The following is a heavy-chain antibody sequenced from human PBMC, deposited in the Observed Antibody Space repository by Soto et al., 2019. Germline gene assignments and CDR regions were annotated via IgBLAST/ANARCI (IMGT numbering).Heavy chain of an antibody. J-gene: IGHJ6*02. CDR2: ISSSSSYI. D-gene: IGHD2-15*01. CDR1: GFTFSSYS. V-gene: IGHV3-21*01. CDR3: ARARPDIVMVVGETPGYYGMDV. Sequence: GGSLRLSCAASGFTFSSYSMNWVRQAPGKGLEWVSSISSSSSYIYYADSVKGRFTISKDNAKNSLYLQMNSLRAEDTAVYYCARARPDIVMVVGETPGYYGMDVWVQGTTAPVSS.